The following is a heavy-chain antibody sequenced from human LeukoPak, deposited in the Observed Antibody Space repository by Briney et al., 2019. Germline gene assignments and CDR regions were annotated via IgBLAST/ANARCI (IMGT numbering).Heavy chain of an antibody. CDR1: GGSISSSSYY. D-gene: IGHD3-22*01. CDR3: STLGPSYDNSGYYYLPGGSYFDY. J-gene: IGHJ4*02. CDR2: IYYSGST. Sequence: SETLSLTCTVSGGSISSSSYYWGWIRQPPGKGLEWIESIYYSGSTYYKPSLKSRVTISVDTSKNQFSLQLSSVTASDTAVYYCSTLGPSYDNSGYYYLPGGSYFDYCGQGTLVTVSS. V-gene: IGHV4-39*01.